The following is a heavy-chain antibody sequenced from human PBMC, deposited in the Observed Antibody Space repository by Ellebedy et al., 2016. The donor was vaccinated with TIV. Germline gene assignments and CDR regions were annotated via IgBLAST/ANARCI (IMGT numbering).Heavy chain of an antibody. V-gene: IGHV3-53*01. CDR1: GCSVSRQY. D-gene: IGHD4-17*01. J-gene: IGHJ4*02. Sequence: GESLKISCAASGCSVSRQYMSWVRQAPGKGLEWVSLIYSGGTTYYADSVKGRFTISRDNSKNTLYLQMNSLRAEDTALYYCASRTRGDYPYFDFWGQGTLVTVSS. CDR3: ASRTRGDYPYFDF. CDR2: IYSGGTT.